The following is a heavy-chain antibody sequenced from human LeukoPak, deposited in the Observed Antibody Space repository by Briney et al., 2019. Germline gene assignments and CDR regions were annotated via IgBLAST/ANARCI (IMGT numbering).Heavy chain of an antibody. CDR2: IYYSDSGIM. D-gene: IGHD3-22*01. J-gene: IGHJ5*02. CDR1: GGSISRSSYY. V-gene: IGHV4-39*01. Sequence: KPSETLSLTCTVSGGSISRSSYYWGWIRQPPGKGLEWIGSIYYSDSGIMYYNPSLKSRVTMSADTSKNQFSLKLSSVTAADTAVYYCARRMTYYYDSSGSLTSNWFDPWGQGTLVTVSS. CDR3: ARRMTYYYDSSGSLTSNWFDP.